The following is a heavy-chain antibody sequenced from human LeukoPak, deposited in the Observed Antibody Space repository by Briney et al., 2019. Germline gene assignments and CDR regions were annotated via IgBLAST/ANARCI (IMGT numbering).Heavy chain of an antibody. Sequence: GGSLRLSCAASGFTFSSYAMSWVRQAPGKGLEWVSGISGGVGNTYYADSVKGRFTISRDNSKNTLFLQMNSLRAEDTAVYYCAKDLNPYCSGGSCNGASGGQGTLVPVPS. CDR3: AKDLNPYCSGGSCNGAS. CDR1: GFTFSSYA. J-gene: IGHJ4*02. CDR2: ISGGVGNT. D-gene: IGHD2-15*01. V-gene: IGHV3-23*01.